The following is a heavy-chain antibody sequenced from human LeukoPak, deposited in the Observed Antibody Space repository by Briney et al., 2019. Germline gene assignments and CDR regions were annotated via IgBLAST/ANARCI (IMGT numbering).Heavy chain of an antibody. Sequence: GESLKISCKGSGYSFTSYWIGWVRQMPGKGLEWMGIIYPGDSDTRYSPSFQGQVTISADKSISTAYLQWSSLKASDTAMYYCARTDDDFWSGYFGYFDYWGQGTLVTVSS. CDR3: ARTDDDFWSGYFGYFDY. D-gene: IGHD3-3*01. CDR1: GYSFTSYW. V-gene: IGHV5-51*01. CDR2: IYPGDSDT. J-gene: IGHJ4*02.